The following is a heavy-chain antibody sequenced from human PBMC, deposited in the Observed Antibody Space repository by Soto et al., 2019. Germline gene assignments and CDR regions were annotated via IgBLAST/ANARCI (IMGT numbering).Heavy chain of an antibody. Sequence: QVQLVQSGAEVKKPGSSVKVSCKASGGTFSSYAISWVRQAPGQGLEWMGGIIPIFGTANYAQKFQGRVTITADESTSTAYMELSSLRSEDTAVYYCARERVGVVPAAVRYFDYWGQGTLVTVSS. CDR3: ARERVGVVPAAVRYFDY. CDR1: GGTFSSYA. V-gene: IGHV1-69*01. J-gene: IGHJ4*02. D-gene: IGHD2-2*01. CDR2: IIPIFGTA.